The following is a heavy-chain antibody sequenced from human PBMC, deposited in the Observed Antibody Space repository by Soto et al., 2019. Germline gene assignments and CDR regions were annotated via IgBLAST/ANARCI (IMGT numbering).Heavy chain of an antibody. V-gene: IGHV3-15*01. Sequence: EVQLVESGGGLAQPGGSMRLSCATSGFSFIGYEMNWVRQAPGKGLEWVGRIKSKTDGGTTDYAAPVKGRFTISRDDSENTLFLQMNSLKTEDTAVYYCTTDDPINKNWGQGTLVTVSS. J-gene: IGHJ4*02. CDR3: TTDDPINKN. CDR1: GFSFIGYE. CDR2: IKSKTDGGTT.